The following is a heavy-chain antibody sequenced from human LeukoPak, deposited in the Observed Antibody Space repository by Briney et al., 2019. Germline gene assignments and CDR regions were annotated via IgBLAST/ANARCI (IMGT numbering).Heavy chain of an antibody. CDR1: GFTFTDYS. V-gene: IGHV3-48*02. Sequence: GGSLRLSCAASGFTFTDYSMTWVRQAPGKGLEWVAYMNGDSSVIRYADSVKGRFSISRDKAKNSLYLQMNSLRDGDTAVDYCATERGYGRGWGGYWGQGALVTVSS. CDR3: ATERGYGRGWGGY. CDR2: MNGDSSVI. J-gene: IGHJ4*02. D-gene: IGHD6-19*01.